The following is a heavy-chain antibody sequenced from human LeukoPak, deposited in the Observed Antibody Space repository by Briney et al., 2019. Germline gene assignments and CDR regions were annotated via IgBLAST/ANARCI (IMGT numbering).Heavy chain of an antibody. CDR3: ARDYYYGSGSYYSEIDY. V-gene: IGHV4-39*07. CDR2: IYYSGST. Sequence: SETLSLTCTVSGGSISSYYWGWIRQPPGKGLEWIGSIYYSGSTYYNPSLRSRVTISVDTSKNQFSLKLSSVTAADTAVYYCARDYYYGSGSYYSEIDYWGQGTLVTVSS. D-gene: IGHD3-10*01. CDR1: GGSISSYY. J-gene: IGHJ4*02.